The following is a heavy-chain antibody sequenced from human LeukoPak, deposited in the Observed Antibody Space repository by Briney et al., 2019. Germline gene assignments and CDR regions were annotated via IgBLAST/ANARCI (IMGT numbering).Heavy chain of an antibody. D-gene: IGHD3-16*01. CDR3: ARSMISWSDAFDI. J-gene: IGHJ3*02. V-gene: IGHV1-69*04. CDR2: IIPILGIA. Sequence: ASVKLSCTASGATFSSYAISSVRQAPGQGLEWMGRIIPILGIANYAQKCPGRVTITAGKSTSTAYMARSSLRSAATARHFCARSMISWSDAFDIWGQGTMVTVSS. CDR1: GATFSSYA.